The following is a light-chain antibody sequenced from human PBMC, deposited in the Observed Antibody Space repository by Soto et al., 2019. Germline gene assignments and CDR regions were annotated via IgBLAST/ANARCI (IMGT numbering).Light chain of an antibody. CDR3: QPSTVYSEA. CDR2: KAS. CDR1: QTISSW. Sequence: DIQMTQSPSTLSGSVGDRVTITCPASQTISSWLAWYQQKPGKAPKLLIYKASTLKSGVPSRFSGTGSGTEFNINISSLQPDAVAPYCCQPSTVYSEAFGQATQ. V-gene: IGKV1-5*03. J-gene: IGKJ1*01.